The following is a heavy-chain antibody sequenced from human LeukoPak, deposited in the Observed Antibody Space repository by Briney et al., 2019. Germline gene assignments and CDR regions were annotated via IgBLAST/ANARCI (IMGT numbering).Heavy chain of an antibody. D-gene: IGHD3/OR15-3a*01. Sequence: GVSLRLSCAASGFTFDDYAMHWVRQAPGKGLEWVSGISWNSGSIGYADSVKGRFAISRDNAKNSLYLQMNSLRAEDTALYYCAKLSSLGWSPHDDWGQGTLVTVSS. J-gene: IGHJ4*02. V-gene: IGHV3-9*01. CDR2: ISWNSGSI. CDR3: AKLSSLGWSPHDD. CDR1: GFTFDDYA.